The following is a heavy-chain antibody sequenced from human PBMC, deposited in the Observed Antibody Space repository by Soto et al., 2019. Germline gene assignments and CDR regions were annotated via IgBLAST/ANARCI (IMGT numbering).Heavy chain of an antibody. Sequence: PGGSLRLSCAASGFTFNTYAMIWVRQAPGKGLEWVSIISDSGRSTYNADSVKGRFAISRDNSKNTLYLQMNSLRAEDTAVYYCAKDQTPYGSGSYYLALRYYYYGMDVWGQGTTVTVSS. CDR3: AKDQTPYGSGSYYLALRYYYYGMDV. D-gene: IGHD3-10*01. V-gene: IGHV3-23*01. CDR2: ISDSGRST. CDR1: GFTFNTYA. J-gene: IGHJ6*02.